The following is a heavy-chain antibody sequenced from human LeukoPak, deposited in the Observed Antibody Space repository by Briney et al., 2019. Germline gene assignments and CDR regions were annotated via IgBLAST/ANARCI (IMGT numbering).Heavy chain of an antibody. CDR1: GFTFNNYL. J-gene: IGHJ4*02. V-gene: IGHV3-23*01. CDR3: AKECDYSPGHKFDL. CDR2: LFTGGGRT. Sequence: GGSLRLSCAASGFTFNNYLMSWVRQAPGKGLEWVSVLFTGGGRTLYADSVKGRFTISGDTSRTTLYLQMNRLRAEDTAVYYCAKECDYSPGHKFDLWGQGTLVTVSS. D-gene: IGHD3-10*01.